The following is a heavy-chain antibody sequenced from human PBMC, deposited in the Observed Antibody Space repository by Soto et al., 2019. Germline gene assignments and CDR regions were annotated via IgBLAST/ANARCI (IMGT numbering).Heavy chain of an antibody. CDR2: IYWDDDK. V-gene: IGHV2-5*02. D-gene: IGHD3-10*01. CDR1: GFSLSTTGVG. Sequence: QITLKESGPTLVRPTQTLTLTCTFSGFSLSTTGVGVGWIRQPPGKALEWLALIYWDDDKRYSPSLKSRLTITKDTSKNEVILTMTNMDPVDTATYYGAQRLRDYGLGRERANYFDPLGQGTLVTVSS. CDR3: AQRLRDYGLGRERANYFDP. J-gene: IGHJ5*02.